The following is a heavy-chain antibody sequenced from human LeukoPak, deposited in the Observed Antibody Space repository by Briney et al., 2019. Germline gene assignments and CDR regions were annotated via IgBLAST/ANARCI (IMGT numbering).Heavy chain of an antibody. J-gene: IGHJ6*03. CDR3: ARASGWYERGPDYYYYYMDV. V-gene: IGHV1-8*03. CDR2: MNPNSGNT. D-gene: IGHD6-19*01. Sequence: ASVKVSCKASGYTFTSYDINWVRQATGQGLEWMGWMNPNSGNTGYAQKFQGRVTITRNTSISTAYMELSSLRAEDTAVYYCARASGWYERGPDYYYYYMDVWGKGTTVTVSS. CDR1: GYTFTSYD.